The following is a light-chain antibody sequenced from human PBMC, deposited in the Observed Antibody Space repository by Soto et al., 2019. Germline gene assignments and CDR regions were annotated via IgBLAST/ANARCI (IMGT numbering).Light chain of an antibody. CDR2: DAS. V-gene: IGKV1-5*01. CDR1: QSISSW. CDR3: QHYNSYSEA. Sequence: DIQMTQSPSTLSASVGDRVTITCRASQSISSWLAWYQQTPGKAPKILIYDASSLESGVPSRFSGSGSGTEFTLTLSRLQPDDFETYYCQHYNSYSEAFGQGTKVDIK. J-gene: IGKJ1*01.